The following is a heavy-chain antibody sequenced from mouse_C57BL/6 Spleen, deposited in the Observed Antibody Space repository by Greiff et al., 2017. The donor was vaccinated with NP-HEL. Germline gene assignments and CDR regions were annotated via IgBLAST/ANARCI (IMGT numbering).Heavy chain of an antibody. Sequence: EVHLVESGGGLVKPGGSLKLSCAASGFTFSSYAMSWVRQTPEKRLEWVATISDGGSYTYYPDNVKGRFTISRDNAKNNLYLQMSHLKSEDTAMYYCARIYYGNYGWFAYWGQGTLVTVSA. J-gene: IGHJ3*01. D-gene: IGHD2-1*01. CDR1: GFTFSSYA. CDR2: ISDGGSYT. V-gene: IGHV5-4*01. CDR3: ARIYYGNYGWFAY.